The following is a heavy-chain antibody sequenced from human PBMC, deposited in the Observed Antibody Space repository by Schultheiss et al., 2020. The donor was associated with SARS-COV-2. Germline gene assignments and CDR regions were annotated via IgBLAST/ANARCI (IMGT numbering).Heavy chain of an antibody. D-gene: IGHD3-10*01. CDR2: ISGSGGST. CDR1: GFTFSSYA. CDR3: AKDLVTNRGVIISEDEKNYYYDGMDV. J-gene: IGHJ6*02. V-gene: IGHV3-23*01. Sequence: GGSLRLSCAASGFTFSSYAMSWVRQAPGKGLEWVSAISGSGGSTYYADSVKGRFTISRDNSKNTLYLKMNSLRAEDTAVYYCAKDLVTNRGVIISEDEKNYYYDGMDVWGQGTTVTVSS.